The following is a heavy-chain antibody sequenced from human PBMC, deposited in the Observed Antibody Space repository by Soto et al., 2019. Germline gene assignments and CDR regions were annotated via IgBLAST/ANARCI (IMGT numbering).Heavy chain of an antibody. CDR2: INHSGST. Sequence: SETLSLTCAVYGGSFSGYYWSWIRQPPGKGLEWIGEINHSGSTNYNPSLKGRVTISVDTSKNQFSLKLSSVTAADTAVYYCARELPDSGYDPSFDYWGQGTLVTVSS. J-gene: IGHJ4*02. CDR3: ARELPDSGYDPSFDY. CDR1: GGSFSGYY. D-gene: IGHD5-12*01. V-gene: IGHV4-34*01.